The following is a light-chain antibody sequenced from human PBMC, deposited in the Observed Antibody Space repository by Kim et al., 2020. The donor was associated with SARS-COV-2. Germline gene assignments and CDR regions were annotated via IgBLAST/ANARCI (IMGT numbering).Light chain of an antibody. CDR2: LGS. Sequence: DIVMTQSPLSLPVTPGEPASISCRSSQSLLHSNGYNYLDWYLQKPGQSPQLLIYLGSNRASGVPDRFSGSGSGTDFTLKISRVEAEDVGVYYCMQALQTPYWTFGPGTKVDIK. CDR3: MQALQTPYWT. CDR1: QSLLHSNGYNY. J-gene: IGKJ3*01. V-gene: IGKV2-28*01.